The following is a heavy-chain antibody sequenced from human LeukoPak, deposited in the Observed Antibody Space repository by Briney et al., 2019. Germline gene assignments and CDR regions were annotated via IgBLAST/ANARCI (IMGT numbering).Heavy chain of an antibody. CDR1: GGTFSSYA. V-gene: IGHV1-69*01. CDR2: IIPMFGTA. Sequence: SVKVSCKASGGTFSSYALSWVRQAPGQGLEWMGGIIPMFGTAKYAQKLQGRVTITADESTSTAYLELSSLRSEDTAVYYCARGRCSSTSCYSDYWGQGTLVTVSS. D-gene: IGHD2-2*01. CDR3: ARGRCSSTSCYSDY. J-gene: IGHJ4*02.